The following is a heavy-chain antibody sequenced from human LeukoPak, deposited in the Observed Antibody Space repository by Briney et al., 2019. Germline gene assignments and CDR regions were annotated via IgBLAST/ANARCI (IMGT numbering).Heavy chain of an antibody. CDR3: AKSGGPRTGYYGNYFDS. J-gene: IGHJ4*02. Sequence: GGSLRLSCAASGFTFSSDAMHWVRQPPGKGLEWVALISYQGNNKFYADSVKGRFTISRDNSQNTLSLQMNNLITEDTAVYYCAKSGGPRTGYYGNYFDSWGQGTLVTVSS. CDR1: GFTFSSDA. D-gene: IGHD3/OR15-3a*01. CDR2: ISYQGNNK. V-gene: IGHV3-30-3*02.